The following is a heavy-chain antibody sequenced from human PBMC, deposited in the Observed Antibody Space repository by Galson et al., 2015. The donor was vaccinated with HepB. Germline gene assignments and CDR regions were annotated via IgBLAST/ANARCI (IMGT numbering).Heavy chain of an antibody. D-gene: IGHD6-13*01. CDR3: ATGGEAAGTSWYYYYGMDV. V-gene: IGHV1-24*01. J-gene: IGHJ6*02. CDR2: FDPEDGET. Sequence: SVKVSCKVSGYTLTELSMHWVRQAPGKGLEWMGGFDPEDGETIYAQKFQGRVTMTEDTSTDTAYMELSSLRSEDTAVYYCATGGEAAGTSWYYYYGMDVWGQGTTVTVSS. CDR1: GYTLTELS.